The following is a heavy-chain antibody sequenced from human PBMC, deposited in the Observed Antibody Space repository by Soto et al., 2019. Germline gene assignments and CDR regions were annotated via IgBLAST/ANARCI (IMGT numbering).Heavy chain of an antibody. J-gene: IGHJ6*02. V-gene: IGHV1-2*02. CDR3: ARADGNIVEVPAAIQAYLGMDV. CDR1: GYTFTGYY. CDR2: INPNSGGT. D-gene: IGHD2-2*01. Sequence: ASVKVSCKASGYTFTGYYMHWVRQAPGQGLEWMGWINPNSGGTNYAQKFQGRVTMTRDTSISTAYMELSRLRSDDTAVYYCARADGNIVEVPAAIQAYLGMDVWGQGTTVTVSS.